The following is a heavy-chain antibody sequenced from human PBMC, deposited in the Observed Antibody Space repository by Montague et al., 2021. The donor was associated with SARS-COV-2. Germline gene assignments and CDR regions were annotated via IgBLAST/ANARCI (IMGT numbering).Heavy chain of an antibody. CDR1: GGSISSSNW. CDR2: IYHSGRT. D-gene: IGHD3-10*01. Sequence: SETLSLTCAVSGGSISSSNWWSWVRQPPGKGLEWIGEIYHSGRTNYNPSLKNRVTISVDKSKNQSSLKLSSVTAADTAVYYCASRGAGWFGSNPERFDYWGQGTLVTVSS. J-gene: IGHJ4*02. CDR3: ASRGAGWFGSNPERFDY. V-gene: IGHV4-4*02.